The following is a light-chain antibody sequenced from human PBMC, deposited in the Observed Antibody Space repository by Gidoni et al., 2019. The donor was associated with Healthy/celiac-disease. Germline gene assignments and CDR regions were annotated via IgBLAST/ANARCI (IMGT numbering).Light chain of an antibody. CDR1: QSVSSY. J-gene: IGKJ3*01. CDR3: QQRSNWPGT. CDR2: DAS. Sequence: EIVLTQSPATLSLSPGERATLSCTASQSVSSYLAWYQQKPGQAPRLLIYDASNRATGIPARFSGSGSGTDFTLTISSLEPEDFAVYYCQQRSNWPGTFGPXTKVDIK. V-gene: IGKV3-11*01.